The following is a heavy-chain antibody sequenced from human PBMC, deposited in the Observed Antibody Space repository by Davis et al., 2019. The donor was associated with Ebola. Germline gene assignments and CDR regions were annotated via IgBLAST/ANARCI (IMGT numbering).Heavy chain of an antibody. Sequence: PGGSLRLSCAASGFTFSSSSMNWVRQAPGKGLEWVSHSSSSRTTAYYADSVKGRFTISSDNVKNSLYLQMNSLRDEDRAVYYCARGVDYGFDIWGQGTMVTVSS. V-gene: IGHV3-48*02. D-gene: IGHD2-21*02. CDR3: ARGVDYGFDI. CDR1: GFTFSSSS. CDR2: SSSSRTTA. J-gene: IGHJ3*02.